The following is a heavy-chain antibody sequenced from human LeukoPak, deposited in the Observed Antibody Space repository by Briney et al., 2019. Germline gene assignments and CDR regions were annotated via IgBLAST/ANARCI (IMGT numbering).Heavy chain of an antibody. Sequence: GGSLRLSCAASGFTFSSYAMHWVRQAPGKGLEWVAVISYDGSNKYYADSVKGRFTISRDNSKNALYLQMNSLRAEDTAVYYCAREALGGTYFDYWGQGTLVTVSS. CDR3: AREALGGTYFDY. CDR2: ISYDGSNK. V-gene: IGHV3-30-3*01. J-gene: IGHJ4*02. CDR1: GFTFSSYA. D-gene: IGHD3-16*01.